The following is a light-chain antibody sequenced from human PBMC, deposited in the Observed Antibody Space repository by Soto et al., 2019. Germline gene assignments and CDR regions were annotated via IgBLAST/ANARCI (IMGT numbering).Light chain of an antibody. Sequence: DIQMTQSPSSLSASVGDRVTITCRASQSVSRWLAWYQQKPGKAPKLLIYDASSLNSGVPSRFSGSQSGTEFTLTITSLLPDDFATYFCQQYSSYSLPTFGGGTKVDIK. CDR3: QQYSSYSLPT. CDR2: DAS. CDR1: QSVSRW. V-gene: IGKV1-5*01. J-gene: IGKJ4*01.